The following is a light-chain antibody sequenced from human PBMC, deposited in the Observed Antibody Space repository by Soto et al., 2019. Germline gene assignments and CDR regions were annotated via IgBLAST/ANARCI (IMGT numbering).Light chain of an antibody. J-gene: IGKJ3*01. V-gene: IGKV1-5*03. CDR1: QNINSW. Sequence: DIQMTQSPSTLSASVGDRVIITCRASQNINSWLAWFQKKPGEAPNLLIYKASSLASGVPLRFSGSGSGTEFTLTISSLQPDDFATYYCQQYNSYSAFTFGPGTRVDIK. CDR3: QQYNSYSAFT. CDR2: KAS.